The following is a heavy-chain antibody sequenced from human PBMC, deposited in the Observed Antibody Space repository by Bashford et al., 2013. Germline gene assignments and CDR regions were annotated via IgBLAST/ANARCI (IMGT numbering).Heavy chain of an antibody. J-gene: IGHJ6*02. CDR3: VRHYTVAGLYYFYYAMDV. CDR1: GASISSSNDQ. V-gene: IGHV4-39*01. Sequence: SETLSLTCTVSGASISSSNDQWGWIRQTPGKGLEWIATVYFSATTYYNPSLKDRVTISADTSKNQFSLKLRSVTAADTAVYFCVRHYTVAGLYYFYYAMDVWGQGTTVTVSS. D-gene: IGHD6-19*01. CDR2: VYFSATT.